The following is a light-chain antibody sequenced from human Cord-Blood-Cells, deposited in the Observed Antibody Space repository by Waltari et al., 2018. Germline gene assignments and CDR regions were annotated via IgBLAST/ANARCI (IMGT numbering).Light chain of an antibody. V-gene: IGLV4-69*01. CDR3: QTWGTGIRGV. CDR1: SGHSSYA. J-gene: IGLJ3*02. CDR2: LNSDGSH. Sequence: GASVKLTCTLSSGHSSYAIAWHQQQPEKGPRYLMKLNSDGSHSKGDGIPDRFSGSSSGAERYLTISSLQSEDEADYYCQTWGTGIRGVFGGGTKLTVL.